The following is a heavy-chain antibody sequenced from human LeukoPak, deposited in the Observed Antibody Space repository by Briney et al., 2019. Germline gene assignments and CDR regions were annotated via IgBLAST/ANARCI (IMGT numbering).Heavy chain of an antibody. CDR3: ASARHSSSDAFDI. D-gene: IGHD6-6*01. CDR1: GGSISSYY. J-gene: IGHJ3*02. CDR2: IYYSGST. V-gene: IGHV4-59*01. Sequence: SETLSLTCTVSGGSISSYYWSWIRQPPGKGLEWIGYIYYSGSTNYNPSLKSRVTISVDTSKNQFSLKLSSVTAADTAVYYCASARHSSSDAFDIWGQGTMVTVSS.